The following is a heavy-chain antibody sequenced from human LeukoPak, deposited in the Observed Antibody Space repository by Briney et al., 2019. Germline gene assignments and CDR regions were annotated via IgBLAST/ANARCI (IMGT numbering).Heavy chain of an antibody. D-gene: IGHD3-10*01. CDR3: AKAFKGGSRAFDI. CDR2: ISGSGGST. J-gene: IGHJ3*02. Sequence: GGSLRLSCAASGFTCSSYAMSGVRQAPGKGLEWVSAISGSGGSTYYADSVKGRFTISRDNSKNTMYLQMNSLRAEDTAVYYCAKAFKGGSRAFDIWGQGTMVTVSS. V-gene: IGHV3-23*01. CDR1: GFTCSSYA.